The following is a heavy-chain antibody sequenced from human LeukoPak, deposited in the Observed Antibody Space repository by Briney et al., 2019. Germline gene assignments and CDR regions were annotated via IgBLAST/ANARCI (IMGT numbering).Heavy chain of an antibody. CDR2: ISSSSRSI. CDR3: AIVETYGVNGEDAFDF. D-gene: IGHD1-1*01. Sequence: GGSLRLSCAASGFTFDSYSITWVRQAPGKGLEFVSGISSSSRSIDYADSVKGRFTISRDNAKNSVYLQMTSLRAEDTAFYYCAIVETYGVNGEDAFDFLGQGTMVTVSS. V-gene: IGHV3-21*01. CDR1: GFTFDSYS. J-gene: IGHJ3*01.